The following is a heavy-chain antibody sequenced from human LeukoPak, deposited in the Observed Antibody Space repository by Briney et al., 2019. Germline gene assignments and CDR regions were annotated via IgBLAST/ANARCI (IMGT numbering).Heavy chain of an antibody. CDR2: IGTAGDT. Sequence: PGGSLRLSCVASGFTFSNYAMSWVRQAPGKGLEWVSAIGTAGDTYYPGSVKGRFTISRENAKNSLYLQMNSLRAEDTAVYYCARGYYDFWSLANWGQGTLVTVSS. J-gene: IGHJ4*02. CDR1: GFTFSNYA. D-gene: IGHD3-3*01. CDR3: ARGYYDFWSLAN. V-gene: IGHV3-13*01.